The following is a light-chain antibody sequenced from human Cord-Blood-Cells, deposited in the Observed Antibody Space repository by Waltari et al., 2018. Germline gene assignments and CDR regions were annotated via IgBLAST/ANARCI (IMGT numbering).Light chain of an antibody. Sequence: DTELTQSQSTLSPSVGDRVIITFRASQGMSNYLAWFQQKPGKDPKSLIYAASSLQSGVPSKFSGSGSGTDFTLTISSLQPEDFATYYCHQYNSYPHSFGQGTKLEIK. J-gene: IGKJ2*03. CDR2: AAS. V-gene: IGKV1-16*02. CDR3: HQYNSYPHS. CDR1: QGMSNY.